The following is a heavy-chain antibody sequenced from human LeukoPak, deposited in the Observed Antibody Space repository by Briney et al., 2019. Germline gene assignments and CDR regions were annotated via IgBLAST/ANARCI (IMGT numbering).Heavy chain of an antibody. V-gene: IGHV3-48*03. CDR2: ISSSGSTI. Sequence: GVSLRLFCAASGFTFSSYEMNWVRQAPGKGLEWVSYISSSGSTIYYADSVKGRFTISRDNAKNSLYLQMNSLRAEDTAVYYCARGQGAYSGYDYDYWGQGTLVTVSS. CDR1: GFTFSSYE. D-gene: IGHD5-12*01. CDR3: ARGQGAYSGYDYDY. J-gene: IGHJ4*02.